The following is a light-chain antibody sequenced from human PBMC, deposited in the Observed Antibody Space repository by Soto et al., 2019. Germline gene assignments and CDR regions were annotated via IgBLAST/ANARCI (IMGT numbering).Light chain of an antibody. CDR2: EVS. CDR3: SSFDRRGTRV. V-gene: IGLV2-14*01. Sequence: QSALTQPASVSGAPGQSITISCTGTSSDVGAYRYVSWYQQHPGKAPKLIISEVSSRPSGVSSRFSGSKSGNTASLTISGLQAEDEDDYYCSSFDRRGTRVIVGGTKVTVL. J-gene: IGLJ2*01. CDR1: SSDVGAYRY.